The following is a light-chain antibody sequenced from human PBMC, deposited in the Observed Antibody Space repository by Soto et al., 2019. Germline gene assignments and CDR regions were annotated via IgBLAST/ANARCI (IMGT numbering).Light chain of an antibody. CDR3: QSYDSTLSVV. CDR1: SSDVGGYDY. V-gene: IGLV2-14*01. Sequence: QSALTQPASVSGSPGQSITISCTGSSSDVGGYDYVSWYQHQPGKAPKLMIYEVASRPSGVSNRFSGSKSGNTASLTIAGLRAEDEGDYYCQSYDSTLSVVIGGGTKLTVL. CDR2: EVA. J-gene: IGLJ2*01.